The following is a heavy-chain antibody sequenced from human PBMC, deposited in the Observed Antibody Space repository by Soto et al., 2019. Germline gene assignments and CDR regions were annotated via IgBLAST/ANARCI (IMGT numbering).Heavy chain of an antibody. CDR1: GGTFSSYA. CDR2: IIPIFGTA. J-gene: IGHJ6*02. Sequence: QVQLVQSGAEVKKPGSSVKVSCKASGGTFSSYAISWVRQAPGQGLEWMGGIIPIFGTANYAQKFQGRVTITADESTSTAYMELSSLRSEDTAVYYCARVRSGYARGRSYYYYGMDVWGQGTTVTVSS. D-gene: IGHD5-12*01. V-gene: IGHV1-69*01. CDR3: ARVRSGYARGRSYYYYGMDV.